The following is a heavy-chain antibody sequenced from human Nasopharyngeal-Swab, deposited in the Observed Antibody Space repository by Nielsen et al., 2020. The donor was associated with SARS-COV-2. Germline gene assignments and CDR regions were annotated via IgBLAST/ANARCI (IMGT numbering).Heavy chain of an antibody. V-gene: IGHV3-33*06. J-gene: IGHJ3*02. CDR2: IWYDGSNK. D-gene: IGHD3-22*01. Sequence: VRQAPGKGLEWVAVIWYDGSNKYYADSVKRRFIISRDNSKNTLYLQMISLRAEDTAVYYCAKDLSYYDSVGAFDIWGQGTMATVSS. CDR3: AKDLSYYDSVGAFDI.